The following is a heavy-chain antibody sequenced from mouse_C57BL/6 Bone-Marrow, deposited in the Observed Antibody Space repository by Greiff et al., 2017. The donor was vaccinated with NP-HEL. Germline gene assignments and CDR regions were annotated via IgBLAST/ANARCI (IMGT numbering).Heavy chain of an antibody. D-gene: IGHD1-1*01. CDR1: GFTFSSYA. Sequence: EVMLVESGEGLVKPGGSLKLSCAASGFTFSSYAMSWVRQTPETRLEWVAYISSGGDYIYYADTVQGRFTISRDNARNTLYLQMSSLKSEDTAMYYCTSLITTVVAPYYYAMDYWGQGTSVTVSS. V-gene: IGHV5-9-1*02. CDR3: TSLITTVVAPYYYAMDY. J-gene: IGHJ4*01. CDR2: ISSGGDYI.